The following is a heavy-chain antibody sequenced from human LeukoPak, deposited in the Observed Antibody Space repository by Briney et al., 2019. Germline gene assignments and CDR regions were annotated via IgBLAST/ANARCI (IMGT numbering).Heavy chain of an antibody. CDR1: GFTFSTYW. CDR2: IKEDGSEK. V-gene: IGHV3-7*01. Sequence: GGSLRLSCAASGFTFSTYWMMEVREAPGKGREWVANIKEDGSEKYYGDSVKGRFTISRDNAKNSLYLQMSSLRAEDTAVYYCARDSSGYQWGQGTLVTVSS. J-gene: IGHJ4*02. D-gene: IGHD3-22*01. CDR3: ARDSSGYQ.